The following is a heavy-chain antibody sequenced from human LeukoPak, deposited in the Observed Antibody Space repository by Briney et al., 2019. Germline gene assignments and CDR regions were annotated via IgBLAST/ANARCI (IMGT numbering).Heavy chain of an antibody. D-gene: IGHD1-26*01. CDR2: INTGGSST. CDR3: ARVIGWDEPFDL. CDR1: GFTLSNFW. Sequence: GGSLRLSCSASGFTLSNFWIHWVRQAPGKGLVWVSRINTGGSSTNYADSVKGRFAVSRDNAKNTLYLQMNSLRVEDTAVYYCARVIGWDEPFDLWGQGTMVTVSS. J-gene: IGHJ3*01. V-gene: IGHV3-74*01.